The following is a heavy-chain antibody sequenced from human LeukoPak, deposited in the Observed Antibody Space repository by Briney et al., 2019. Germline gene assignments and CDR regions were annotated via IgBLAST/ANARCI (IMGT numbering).Heavy chain of an antibody. Sequence: PETLSFTCTVSGGSISSSSYYWGWIRQPPGKGLEWIGSIYYSGSTYYNPSLKSRVTISVDTSKNQFSLKLSSVTAADTAVYYCARHAGIRYFDWFFDYWGREPWSPSPQ. CDR2: IYYSGST. CDR1: GGSISSSSYY. CDR3: ARHAGIRYFDWFFDY. V-gene: IGHV4-39*01. D-gene: IGHD3-9*01. J-gene: IGHJ4*02.